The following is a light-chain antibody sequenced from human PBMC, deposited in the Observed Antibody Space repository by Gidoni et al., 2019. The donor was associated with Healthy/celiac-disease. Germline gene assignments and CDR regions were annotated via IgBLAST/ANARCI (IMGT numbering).Light chain of an antibody. Sequence: DIVMIQSPDPLAVSLGERATINCKSSQSVLYSPNNKNYLAWYQQKPGQPPKLLLYWASTRESGGPDRFSGSGSGTDFTLTISSLQAEDVAVYYCQQYYSTPPTFGQGTKVEIK. CDR3: QQYYSTPPT. CDR2: WAS. V-gene: IGKV4-1*01. J-gene: IGKJ1*01. CDR1: QSVLYSPNNKNY.